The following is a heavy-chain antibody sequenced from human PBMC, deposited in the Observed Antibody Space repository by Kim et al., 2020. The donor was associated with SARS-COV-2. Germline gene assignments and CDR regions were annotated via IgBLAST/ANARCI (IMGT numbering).Heavy chain of an antibody. CDR3: ATGHLDYYGSGSYGY. CDR1: GYTLTELS. V-gene: IGHV1-24*01. J-gene: IGHJ4*02. CDR2: FDPEDGET. Sequence: ASVKVSCKVSGYTLTELSMHWVRQAPGKGLEWMGGFDPEDGETIYAQKFQGRVTMTEGTSTDTAYMELSSLRSEDTAVYYCATGHLDYYGSGSYGYWGQGTLVTVSS. D-gene: IGHD3-10*01.